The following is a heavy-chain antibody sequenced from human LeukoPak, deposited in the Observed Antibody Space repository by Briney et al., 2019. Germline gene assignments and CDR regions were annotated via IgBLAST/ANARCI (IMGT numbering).Heavy chain of an antibody. D-gene: IGHD4-23*01. CDR3: ARHDLDYGGKSPQGGDFDY. J-gene: IGHJ4*02. V-gene: IGHV6-1*01. Sequence: SQTLSLTCAISGDSVSSNSAAWNWIRQSPSRGLEWLGRTYYRSKWYNDYAVSVKSRITINPDTSKNQFSLKLSSVTAADTAVYYCARHDLDYGGKSPQGGDFDYWGQGTLVTVSS. CDR1: GDSVSSNSAA. CDR2: TYYRSKWYN.